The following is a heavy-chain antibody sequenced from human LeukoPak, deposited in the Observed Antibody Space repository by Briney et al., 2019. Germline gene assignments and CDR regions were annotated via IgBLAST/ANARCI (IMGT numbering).Heavy chain of an antibody. CDR2: IYSSGST. J-gene: IGHJ6*03. D-gene: IGHD3-16*01. Sequence: SETLSLTCSVSGGSISSYYWSWIRQPPGKGLEWIGYIYSSGSTNYNPSLKSRVTISGDTSKNQFSLKLTSVTAADTAVYYCASTAADYYSYYYYYMDVWGKGTTVTLSS. CDR1: GGSISSYY. V-gene: IGHV4-4*09. CDR3: ASTAADYYSYYYYYMDV.